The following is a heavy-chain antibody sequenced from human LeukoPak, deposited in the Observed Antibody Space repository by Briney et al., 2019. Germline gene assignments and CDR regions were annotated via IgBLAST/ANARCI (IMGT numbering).Heavy chain of an antibody. D-gene: IGHD3-9*01. Sequence: GGSLRLSCAASGFTFSSYAMSWVRQAPGKGLEWVSAISGSGGSTYYADSVKGRFTISRDNSKNTLYLQMNSLIAEDKAVYYCARVLRYFEWLDYWGQGTLVTVSS. J-gene: IGHJ4*02. V-gene: IGHV3-23*01. CDR3: ARVLRYFEWLDY. CDR2: ISGSGGST. CDR1: GFTFSSYA.